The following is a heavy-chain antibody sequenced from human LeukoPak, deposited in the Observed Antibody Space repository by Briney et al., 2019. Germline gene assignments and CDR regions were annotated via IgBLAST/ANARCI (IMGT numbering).Heavy chain of an antibody. CDR3: ARESTGSYSGIDY. Sequence: GGSLRLSCAASGFTFSSYGIHWVRQAPGKGLEWVAVIWHDGSYKYYADSVKGQFTISRDNSKNMLFLEMNSLRAEDTAVYYCARESTGSYSGIDYWGQGTRSPSPQ. CDR1: GFTFSSYG. D-gene: IGHD1-26*01. V-gene: IGHV3-33*01. CDR2: IWHDGSYK. J-gene: IGHJ4*02.